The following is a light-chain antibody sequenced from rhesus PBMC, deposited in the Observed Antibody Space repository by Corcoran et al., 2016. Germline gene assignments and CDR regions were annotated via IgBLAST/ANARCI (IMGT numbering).Light chain of an antibody. J-gene: IGKJ4*01. CDR2: WAS. Sequence: DIVMTQSPDSLAVSLGERVTINCKSSQSLLYSSNNKNYLAWYQQKPGQAPKRLIYWASTRESGVHNRVRGSGSGTDVTLTIIGLQAEDVAVYYYQQYYSTPLTFGGGTKVEIK. CDR3: QQYYSTPLT. CDR1: QSLLYSSNNKNY. V-gene: IGKV4-1*01.